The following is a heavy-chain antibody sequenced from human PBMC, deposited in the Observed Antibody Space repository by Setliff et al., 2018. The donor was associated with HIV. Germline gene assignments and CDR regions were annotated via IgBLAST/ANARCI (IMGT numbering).Heavy chain of an antibody. J-gene: IGHJ4*02. Sequence: LSLTCTVSGGSISSGSYYWSWIRQPAGKGLEWIGHIYTSESTNYNPSLKSRVTISVDTSKNQFSLKLSSVTAADTVVYYCARGALQDGTGSYYEGFDYWGQGTLVTVSS. CDR3: ARGALQDGTGSYYEGFDY. CDR1: GGSISSGSYY. CDR2: IYTSEST. V-gene: IGHV4-61*09. D-gene: IGHD1-26*01.